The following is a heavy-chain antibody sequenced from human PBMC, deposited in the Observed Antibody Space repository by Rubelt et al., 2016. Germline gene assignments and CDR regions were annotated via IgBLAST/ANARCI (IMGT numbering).Heavy chain of an antibody. CDR2: IYHSGST. J-gene: IGHJ4*02. V-gene: IGHV4-30-2*04. Sequence: IYHSGSTYYNPSLKSRVTISVDTSKNQFSLKLSSVTAADTAVYYCARGRARIAAAGVRVRYYFDYWGQGTLVTVSS. D-gene: IGHD6-13*01. CDR3: ARGRARIAAAGVRVRYYFDY.